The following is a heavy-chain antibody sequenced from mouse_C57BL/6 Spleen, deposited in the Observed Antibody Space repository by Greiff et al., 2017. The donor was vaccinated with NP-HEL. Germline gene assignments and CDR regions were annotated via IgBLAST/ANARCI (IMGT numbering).Heavy chain of an antibody. V-gene: IGHV14-1*01. CDR3: TPTVAEGAY. Sequence: EVQLQQSGAELVRPGASVKLSCTASGFNIKDYYMHRVKQRPEQGLEWIGRMGPEDGDTEYARKFQGKVTMTADTSANTAYLQLSSLTAEDTAVYYCTPTVAEGAYWGQGTLVTVSA. D-gene: IGHD1-1*01. CDR1: GFNIKDYY. CDR2: MGPEDGDT. J-gene: IGHJ3*01.